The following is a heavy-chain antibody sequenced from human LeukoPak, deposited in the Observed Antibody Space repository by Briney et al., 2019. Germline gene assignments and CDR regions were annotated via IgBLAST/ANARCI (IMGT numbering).Heavy chain of an antibody. CDR1: GYTFTSYG. CDR3: ARDPGPMLRVVRDCFYYGMDV. V-gene: IGHV1-18*01. CDR2: ISAYNGNT. D-gene: IGHD3-10*01. Sequence: ASVTVSCKASGYTFTSYGISWVRQAPGQGLEWMGWISAYNGNTNYAQKFQGRVSMTTETSTSTASMELRSLRSDDTAVYYCARDPGPMLRVVRDCFYYGMDVWGQGTTVTVSS. J-gene: IGHJ6*02.